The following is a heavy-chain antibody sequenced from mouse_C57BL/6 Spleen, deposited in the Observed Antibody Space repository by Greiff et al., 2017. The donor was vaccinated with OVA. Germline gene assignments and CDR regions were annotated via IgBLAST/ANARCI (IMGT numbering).Heavy chain of an antibody. V-gene: IGHV1-50*01. CDR3: ASIYYDYEGFAY. Sequence: QVQLQQPGAELVKPGASVKLSCKASGYTFTSYWMQWVKQRPGQGLEWIGEIDPSDSYTNYNQKFKGKATLTVDTSSSTAYMQLSSLTSEDSAVYYCASIYYDYEGFAYWGQGTLVTVS. D-gene: IGHD2-4*01. CDR1: GYTFTSYW. CDR2: IDPSDSYT. J-gene: IGHJ3*01.